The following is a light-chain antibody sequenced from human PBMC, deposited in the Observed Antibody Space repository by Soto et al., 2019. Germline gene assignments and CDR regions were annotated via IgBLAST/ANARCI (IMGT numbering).Light chain of an antibody. CDR1: QGINIW. V-gene: IGKV1-5*03. J-gene: IGKJ1*01. CDR2: KAS. CDR3: QQYNVHWT. Sequence: QMTQSPSTLSSSFGDRGSITCRASQGINIWLAWYQQTPGRAPKVLIHKASSLESGVPSRFSGSGSGTEFTLTIDSMKPDDFATYSCQQYNVHWTFCQGTKLDIK.